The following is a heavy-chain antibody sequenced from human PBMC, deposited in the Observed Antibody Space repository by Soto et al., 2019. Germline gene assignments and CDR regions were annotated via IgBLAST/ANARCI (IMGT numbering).Heavy chain of an antibody. CDR1: GGSIYSGFYY. Sequence: QVQLQESGPGLVKPSQTLSLTCTVSGGSIYSGFYYWSWIRQPPGKGLEWIGYIYYSGSTYYNPSLKSRVTISVDTSKNEFSLELSSVTAADTAVYYCARGGQQQLAPTLDYWGQGTLVTVSS. D-gene: IGHD6-13*01. CDR2: IYYSGST. J-gene: IGHJ4*02. V-gene: IGHV4-31*03. CDR3: ARGGQQQLAPTLDY.